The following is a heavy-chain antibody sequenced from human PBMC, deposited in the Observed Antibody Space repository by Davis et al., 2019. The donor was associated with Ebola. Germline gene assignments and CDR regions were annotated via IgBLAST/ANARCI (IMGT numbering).Heavy chain of an antibody. D-gene: IGHD1-7*01. CDR1: GDSISSSNW. J-gene: IGHJ5*02. Sequence: MPSETLSLTCAVSGDSISSSNWWSWVRQPPGKGLEWIGEINHSGSTNYNPSLKSRVTISVDTSKNQFSLKLSSVTAADTAVYYCARVELEHNWFDPWGQGTLVTVSS. CDR3: ARVELEHNWFDP. CDR2: INHSGST. V-gene: IGHV4-4*02.